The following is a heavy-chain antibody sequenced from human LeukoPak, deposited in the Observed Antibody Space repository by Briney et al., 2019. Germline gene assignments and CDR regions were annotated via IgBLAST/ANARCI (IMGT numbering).Heavy chain of an antibody. CDR3: ARDERGDFWSGYYYYFDY. D-gene: IGHD3-3*01. Sequence: GGSLRLSCAASGFTFSSYSMNWVRQAPGKGLEWVSYISSSSSTIYYADSVKGRFTISRDNAKNSLYLQMNSLRAEDTAVYYCARDERGDFWSGYYYYFDYWGQGTLVTVSS. V-gene: IGHV3-48*01. J-gene: IGHJ4*02. CDR2: ISSSSSTI. CDR1: GFTFSSYS.